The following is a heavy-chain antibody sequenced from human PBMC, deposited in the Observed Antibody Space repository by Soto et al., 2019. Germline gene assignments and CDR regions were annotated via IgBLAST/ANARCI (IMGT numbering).Heavy chain of an antibody. D-gene: IGHD4-17*01. J-gene: IGHJ6*03. CDR3: GAARLLSYYYYMXV. Sequence: SETLSLTCTVSGGSISSSSYYWGWIRQPPGKGLEWIGSIYYSGSTYYNPSLKSRVTISVDTSKNQFSLKLSSVTAADTAVYYCGAARLLSYYYYMXVWGKGTTVTVSS. V-gene: IGHV4-39*01. CDR2: IYYSGST. CDR1: GGSISSSSYY.